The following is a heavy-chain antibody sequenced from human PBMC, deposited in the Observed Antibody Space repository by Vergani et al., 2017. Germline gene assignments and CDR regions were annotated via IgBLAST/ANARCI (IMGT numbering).Heavy chain of an antibody. CDR3: YTDYHDY. CDR1: GITFKNAW. CDR2: IRSKNDGVTA. D-gene: IGHD2-2*02. V-gene: IGHV3-15*01. J-gene: IGHJ4*02. Sequence: EVQVVESGGGLIKPGGSLRLSCVVSGITFKNAWINWVRQARGKGLEWIGRIRSKNDGVTADYAASLKGRFTISRDDSKDSAFLLVNNLKTEDTAVYFCYTDYHDYWGRGTLVTVPS.